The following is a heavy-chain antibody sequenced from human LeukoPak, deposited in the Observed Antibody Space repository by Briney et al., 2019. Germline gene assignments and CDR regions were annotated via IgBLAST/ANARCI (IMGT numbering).Heavy chain of an antibody. D-gene: IGHD1-26*01. Sequence: SQTLSLTCTVSGGSISSGGYYWSWIRQHPGKDLEWIGYIYYSGSTYYNPSLKSRVTISVDTPKNQFSLKLSSVTAADTAVYYCARNSDSLRVFDYGGQETLVTVP. J-gene: IGHJ4*02. CDR1: GGSISSGGYY. CDR2: IYYSGST. CDR3: ARNSDSLRVFDY. V-gene: IGHV4-31*03.